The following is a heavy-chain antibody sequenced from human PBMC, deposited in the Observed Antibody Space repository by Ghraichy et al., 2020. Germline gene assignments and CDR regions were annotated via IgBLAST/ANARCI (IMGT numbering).Heavy chain of an antibody. CDR2: IRYDGSNK. Sequence: GESLNISCAASGFTLSSYGMHWVRQAPGKGLEWVAFIRYDGSNKYYADSVKGRFTISRDNSKNTLYLQMNSLRAEDTAVYYCAKDPRGSGSYYYYYYYMDVWGKGTTVTVSS. D-gene: IGHD3-10*01. V-gene: IGHV3-30*02. CDR1: GFTLSSYG. CDR3: AKDPRGSGSYYYYYYYMDV. J-gene: IGHJ6*03.